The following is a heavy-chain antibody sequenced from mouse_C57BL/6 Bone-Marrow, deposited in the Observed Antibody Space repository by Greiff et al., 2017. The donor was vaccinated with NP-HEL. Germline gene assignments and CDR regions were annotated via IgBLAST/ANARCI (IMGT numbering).Heavy chain of an antibody. V-gene: IGHV1-19*01. Sequence: EVKLQESGPVLVKPGASVKMSCKASGYTFTDYYMNWVKQSHGKSLEWIGVINPYNGGTSYNQKFKGKATLTVDKSSSTAYMELNSLTSEDSAVYYCARRGRPVRGAMDYWGQGTSVTVSS. CDR3: ARRGRPVRGAMDY. CDR2: INPYNGGT. D-gene: IGHD1-2*01. J-gene: IGHJ4*01. CDR1: GYTFTDYY.